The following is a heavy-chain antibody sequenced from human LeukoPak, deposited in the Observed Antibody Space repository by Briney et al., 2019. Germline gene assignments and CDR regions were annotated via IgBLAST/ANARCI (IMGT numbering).Heavy chain of an antibody. D-gene: IGHD6-13*01. J-gene: IGHJ3*02. CDR2: FDPEDGET. Sequence: ASVKVSCKVSGYTLTELSMHWVRQAPGKGLEWMGGFDPEDGETIYAQKFQGRVTMTTDTSASTVYMELSSLRSKDTAVYYCAMITAAGTRAFDIWGQGTMVTVSS. CDR1: GYTLTELS. V-gene: IGHV1-24*01. CDR3: AMITAAGTRAFDI.